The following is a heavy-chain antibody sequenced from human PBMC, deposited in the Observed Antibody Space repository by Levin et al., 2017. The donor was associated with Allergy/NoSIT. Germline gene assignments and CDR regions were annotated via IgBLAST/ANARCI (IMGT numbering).Heavy chain of an antibody. CDR1: GFSFSSHT. CDR2: ISSSSRYI. J-gene: IGHJ3*02. V-gene: IGHV3-21*01. Sequence: GGSLRLSCEASGFSFSSHTMNWVRQAPGEGLEWVSSISSSSRYIYYADSVKGRFTISRDNAKNSLYLQMNSLRAEDTAVYYCAKDDTYYYGSGTYFREGLDAFDIWGQGTMVTVSS. CDR3: AKDDTYYYGSGTYFREGLDAFDI. D-gene: IGHD3-10*01.